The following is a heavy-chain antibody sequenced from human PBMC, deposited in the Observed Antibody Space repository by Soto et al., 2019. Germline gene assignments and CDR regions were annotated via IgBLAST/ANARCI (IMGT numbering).Heavy chain of an antibody. V-gene: IGHV4-4*02. J-gene: IGHJ4*02. CDR2: IYHSGST. D-gene: IGHD6-6*01. Sequence: PSETLSHTCAFSGCSISSSNWWSWVRQPPGKGLEWIGEIYHSGSTNYNPSLKSRVTISVDKSKNQFSLKLSSVTAADTAVYYCAKCITALGPIDYWGQGTLVTVSS. CDR3: AKCITALGPIDY. CDR1: GCSISSSNW.